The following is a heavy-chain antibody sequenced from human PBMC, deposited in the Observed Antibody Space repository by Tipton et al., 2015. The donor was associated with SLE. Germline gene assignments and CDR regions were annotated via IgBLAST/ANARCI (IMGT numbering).Heavy chain of an antibody. V-gene: IGHV4-31*03. CDR1: GGSISSGGYY. D-gene: IGHD1-7*01. CDR2: IYYSGNT. Sequence: TLSLTCTVSGGSISSGGYYWTWIRQLPGKGLEWIGYIYYSGNTYYNPSLGSRLTISVDTSKDQFSLRLTSVTAAGTAVYYCARATDWNLSPDVWGKGTTVTVSS. J-gene: IGHJ6*04. CDR3: ARATDWNLSPDV.